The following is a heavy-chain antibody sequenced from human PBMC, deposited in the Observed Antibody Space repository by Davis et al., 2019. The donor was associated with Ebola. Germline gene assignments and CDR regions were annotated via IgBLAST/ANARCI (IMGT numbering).Heavy chain of an antibody. CDR3: ARGKKGSGSGYDY. Sequence: MPSETLSLTCAVSGGSISSSNWWSWVRQPPGKGLEWIGEIYHSGSTNYNPSLKSRVTISVDTSKNQFSLKLSSVTAADTAVYYCARGKKGSGSGYDYWGQGTLVTVSS. J-gene: IGHJ4*02. V-gene: IGHV4-4*02. D-gene: IGHD1-26*01. CDR2: IYHSGST. CDR1: GGSISSSNW.